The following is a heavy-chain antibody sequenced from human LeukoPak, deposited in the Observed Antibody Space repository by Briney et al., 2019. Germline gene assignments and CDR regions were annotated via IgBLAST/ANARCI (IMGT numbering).Heavy chain of an antibody. CDR2: IIPIFGTA. CDR1: GGTFSSYA. Sequence: SVKVSCKASGGTFSSYAISWVRQAPGQGHEWMGRIIPIFGTANYAQKFQGRVTITTDESTSTAYMELSSLRSEDTAVYYCARSSPXIAVAGXXKFDYWGQGTLVTVSS. D-gene: IGHD6-19*01. V-gene: IGHV1-69*05. CDR3: ARSSPXIAVAGXXKFDY. J-gene: IGHJ4*02.